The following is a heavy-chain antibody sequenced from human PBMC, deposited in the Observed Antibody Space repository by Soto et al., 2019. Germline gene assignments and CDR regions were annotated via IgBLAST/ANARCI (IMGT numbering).Heavy chain of an antibody. D-gene: IGHD3-10*01. CDR2: ISAYNGNT. CDR3: ARVLPPIVRGVITRVYDAFDI. CDR1: GYTFTSYG. Sequence: QVQLVQSGAEVKKPGASVKVSCKASGYTFTSYGISWVRQAPGQGLEWMGWISAYNGNTNYAQKLQGRVTMTTDTSTXXAXMXXRSLRSEDTAVYYCARVLPPIVRGVITRVYDAFDIWGQGTMVTVSA. J-gene: IGHJ3*02. V-gene: IGHV1-18*01.